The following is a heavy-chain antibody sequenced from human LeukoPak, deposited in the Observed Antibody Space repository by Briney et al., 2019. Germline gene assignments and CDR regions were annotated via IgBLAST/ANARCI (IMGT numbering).Heavy chain of an antibody. CDR2: MNPSSGNS. V-gene: IGHV1-8*01. Sequence: ASVKVSCKASGDTFTNYDINWVRRATGQGLEWMGWMNPSSGNSGYPQKFQGRVSMTRDTSISTAYMELSRLRSEDTAVYYCVFLGWSSSSALGYYMDVWGKGTTVTVSS. CDR1: GDTFTNYD. D-gene: IGHD6-6*01. CDR3: VFLGWSSSSALGYYMDV. J-gene: IGHJ6*03.